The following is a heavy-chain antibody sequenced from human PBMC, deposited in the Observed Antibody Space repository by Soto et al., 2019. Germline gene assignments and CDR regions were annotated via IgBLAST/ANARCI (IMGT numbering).Heavy chain of an antibody. CDR1: GFTFSSYA. D-gene: IGHD4-17*01. Sequence: GGSLRLSCAASGFTFSSYAMSWVRQAPGKGLEWVSAISGSGGSTYYADSVKGRFTISRDNSKNTLYLQMNSLRAEDTAVYYCAKKGGDYAVYYYYMAVWGKGTTVTVSS. CDR2: ISGSGGST. CDR3: AKKGGDYAVYYYYMAV. V-gene: IGHV3-23*01. J-gene: IGHJ6*03.